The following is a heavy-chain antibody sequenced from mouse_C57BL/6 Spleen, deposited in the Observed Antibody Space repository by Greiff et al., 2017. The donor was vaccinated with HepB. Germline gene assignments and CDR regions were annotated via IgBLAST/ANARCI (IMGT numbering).Heavy chain of an antibody. D-gene: IGHD1-1*01. CDR2: IYPGDGDT. J-gene: IGHJ1*03. CDR1: GYAFSSYW. V-gene: IGHV1-80*01. Sequence: QVQLKESGAELVKPGASVKISCKASGYAFSSYWMNWVKQRPGKGLEWIGQIYPGDGDTNYNGKFKGKATLTADKSSSTAYMQLSSLTSEDSAVYFCAISDNYYGSSYVPHWYFDVWGTGTTVTVSS. CDR3: AISDNYYGSSYVPHWYFDV.